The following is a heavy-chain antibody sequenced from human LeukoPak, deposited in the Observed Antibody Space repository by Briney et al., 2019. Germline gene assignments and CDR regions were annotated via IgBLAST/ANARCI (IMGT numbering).Heavy chain of an antibody. CDR1: GGAFSSYA. D-gene: IGHD5-12*01. J-gene: IGHJ3*02. CDR3: ARRGYSGYDKNGGAFDI. V-gene: IGHV1-69*05. CDR2: IIPIFGTA. Sequence: SVKVSCKASGGAFSSYAISWVRQAPGQGLEWMGRIIPIFGTANYAQKFQGRVTITTDESTSTAYMELSSLRSEDTAVYYCARRGYSGYDKNGGAFDIWGQGTMVTVSS.